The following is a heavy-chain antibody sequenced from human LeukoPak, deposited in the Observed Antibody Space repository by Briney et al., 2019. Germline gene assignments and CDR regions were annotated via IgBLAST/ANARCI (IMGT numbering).Heavy chain of an antibody. Sequence: PSETLSLTCAVSGGSISRSYYWSWIRQPPGKGLEWIGYIYYSGTTDYNPSLKSRVTISVDTSKNQFSLKLTSVTAADTAVYYCARGKGAWYFDLWGRGTLVTVSS. CDR2: IYYSGTT. V-gene: IGHV4-59*01. CDR1: GGSISRSYY. CDR3: ARGKGAWYFDL. J-gene: IGHJ2*01.